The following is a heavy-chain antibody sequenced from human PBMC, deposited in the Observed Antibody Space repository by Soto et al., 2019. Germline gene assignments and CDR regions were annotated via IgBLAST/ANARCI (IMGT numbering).Heavy chain of an antibody. CDR3: ARQQLVPYCYYGMDV. Sequence: SETLSLTCTVSGGSISSGDYYWSWIRQPPGKGLEWIGYIYYSGSTYYNPSLKSRVTISVDTSKNQFSLKLSSVTAADTAVYYCARQQLVPYCYYGMDVWGQGTTVTVSS. CDR2: IYYSGST. CDR1: GGSISSGDYY. J-gene: IGHJ6*02. D-gene: IGHD6-13*01. V-gene: IGHV4-30-4*01.